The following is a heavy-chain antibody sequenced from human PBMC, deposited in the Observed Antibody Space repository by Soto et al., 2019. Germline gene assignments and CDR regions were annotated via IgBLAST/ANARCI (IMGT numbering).Heavy chain of an antibody. D-gene: IGHD6-6*01. J-gene: IGHJ3*02. Sequence: DSLTISRKGSGYSFTSYWLGLVRQMPGKGLEWMGIIYPGDSDTRYSPSFRGQVTISADKSISTAYLQWSSLKASDTAMYYCARSYSSSSYAFDIWGQGTMVTVSS. CDR3: ARSYSSSSYAFDI. CDR1: GYSFTSYW. V-gene: IGHV5-51*01. CDR2: IYPGDSDT.